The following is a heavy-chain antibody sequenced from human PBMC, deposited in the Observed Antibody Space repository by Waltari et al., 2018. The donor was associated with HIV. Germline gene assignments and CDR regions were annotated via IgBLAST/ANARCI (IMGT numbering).Heavy chain of an antibody. J-gene: IGHJ4*02. V-gene: IGHV3-74*01. CDR1: GFSVTNYW. CDR3: SRDTFGEYDF. D-gene: IGHD3-3*01. Sequence: EVQLVQSGGGLIKPGGSLRLSCAASGFSVTNYWMHRVRQRPGKGLVWVSRINIDGRTIDCADSVKGRFTISRDSAKNTLSLQMNSLREEDTAVYYCSRDTFGEYDFWGQGALVTVSS. CDR2: INIDGRTI.